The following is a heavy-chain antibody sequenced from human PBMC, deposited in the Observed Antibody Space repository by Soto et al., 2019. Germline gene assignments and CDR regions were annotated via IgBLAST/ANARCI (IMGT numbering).Heavy chain of an antibody. D-gene: IGHD2-15*01. CDR1: GGTFSSYA. CDR2: IIPIFGTA. V-gene: IGHV1-69*01. Sequence: QVQLVQSGAEVKKPGSSVKVSCKASGGTFSSYAISWVRQAPGQGLEWMGGIIPIFGTANYAQKFQGRVTIPAAEPTSTAYRELSSLRSEDTAVYYCASTHGVPGSYCSGGSCYSGYYYGMDVWGQGTTVTVSS. J-gene: IGHJ6*02. CDR3: ASTHGVPGSYCSGGSCYSGYYYGMDV.